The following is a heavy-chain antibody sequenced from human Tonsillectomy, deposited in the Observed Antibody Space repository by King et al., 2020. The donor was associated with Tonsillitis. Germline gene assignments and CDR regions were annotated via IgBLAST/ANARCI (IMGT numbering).Heavy chain of an antibody. CDR2: IVSDSSSV. V-gene: IGHV3-21*01. J-gene: IGHJ4*02. Sequence: VQLVESGGGLVKPGGSLRLSCAASGFTFNDYSMIWVRQAPGKGLEWVSTIVSDSSSVFYADSVKGRFTISRDNPKNSLYLQISSLRVEDTAVYYCAREDRSSNWYGYDHWGRGTLVTVSS. CDR3: AREDRSSNWYGYDH. D-gene: IGHD6-13*01. CDR1: GFTFNDYS.